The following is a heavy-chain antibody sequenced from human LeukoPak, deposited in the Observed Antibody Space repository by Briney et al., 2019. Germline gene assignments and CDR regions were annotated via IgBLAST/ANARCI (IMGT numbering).Heavy chain of an antibody. V-gene: IGHV1-18*01. CDR1: GYTFTSYG. CDR3: ATDRPGDYYDSSGYTFDY. J-gene: IGHJ4*02. D-gene: IGHD3-22*01. CDR2: ISAYNGNT. Sequence: ASVKVSCKASGYTFTSYGISWVRQAPGQGLEWMGWISAYNGNTNYAQKLQGRVTMTTDTSTSTAYMELRSLRSDDTAVYYCATDRPGDYYDSSGYTFDYWGQGTLVTVSS.